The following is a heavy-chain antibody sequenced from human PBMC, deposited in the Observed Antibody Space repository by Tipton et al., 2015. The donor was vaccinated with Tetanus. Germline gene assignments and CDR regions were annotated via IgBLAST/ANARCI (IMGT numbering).Heavy chain of an antibody. CDR2: IYYSGST. CDR1: GGSISSYY. CDR3: AREGYSGTIDY. V-gene: IGHV4-59*01. D-gene: IGHD2-15*01. Sequence: LRLSCTVSGGSISSYYWSWIRQPPGKGLEWIGYIYYSGSTDYNPSLKSRVTISVDTSKNQFSLKLSSVTAADTAVYYCAREGYSGTIDYWGQGTLVTVSS. J-gene: IGHJ4*02.